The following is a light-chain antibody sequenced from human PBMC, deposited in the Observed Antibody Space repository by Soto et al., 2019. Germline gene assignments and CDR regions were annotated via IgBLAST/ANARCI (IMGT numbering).Light chain of an antibody. CDR1: QSVSNSY. V-gene: IGKV3-20*01. CDR2: GAS. J-gene: IGKJ1*01. Sequence: EIVLTQSPGTLSLSPGERATLSCRASQSVSNSYIAWYQQKPGQAPRLLIDGASSRATGIPDRFSGRGSGTDFTLTITGLEPEDFAVYCCQQYGSSPWTFGQGTKVEIK. CDR3: QQYGSSPWT.